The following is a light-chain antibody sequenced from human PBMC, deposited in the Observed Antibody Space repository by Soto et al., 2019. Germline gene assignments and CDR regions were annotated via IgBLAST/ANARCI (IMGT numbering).Light chain of an antibody. CDR3: QQYDILLT. CDR1: QDISNY. J-gene: IGKJ4*01. CDR2: DAS. Sequence: DIQMTQSRSSLSASVGDRVTITCQASQDISNYLNWYQQKPGKAPKLLIYDASNLETGVPSRFSGSGSGTDFTFTISSLQPEDIATYYCQQYDILLTFGGGTKVDIK. V-gene: IGKV1-33*01.